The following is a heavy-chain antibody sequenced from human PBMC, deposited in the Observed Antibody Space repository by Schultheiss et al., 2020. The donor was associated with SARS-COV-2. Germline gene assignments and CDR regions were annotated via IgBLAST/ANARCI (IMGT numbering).Heavy chain of an antibody. CDR1: GGSISSSNW. Sequence: SETLSLTCTVSGGSISSSNWWSWVRQPPGKGLEWIGEIYHSGSTNHNPSLKSRVTISVDTSKNQFSLKLSSVTAADTAVYYCASREGDIDSGSSVFDYWGQGTLVTVSS. D-gene: IGHD1-26*01. J-gene: IGHJ4*02. V-gene: IGHV4-4*02. CDR2: IYHSGST. CDR3: ASREGDIDSGSSVFDY.